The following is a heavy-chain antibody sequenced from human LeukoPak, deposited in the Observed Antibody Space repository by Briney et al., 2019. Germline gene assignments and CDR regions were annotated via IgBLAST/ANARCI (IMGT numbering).Heavy chain of an antibody. CDR3: ARDIVVVTASYGMDV. V-gene: IGHV1-18*01. CDR2: ISAYNGNT. J-gene: IGHJ6*02. D-gene: IGHD2-21*02. CDR1: GYTFTSYG. Sequence: ASVNVSCNASGYTFTSYGISWVRQAPGQGLEWMGWISAYNGNTNYAQKLQGRVTMTTDTSTSTAYMELRSLRSDDTAVYYCARDIVVVTASYGMDVWGQGTTVTVSS.